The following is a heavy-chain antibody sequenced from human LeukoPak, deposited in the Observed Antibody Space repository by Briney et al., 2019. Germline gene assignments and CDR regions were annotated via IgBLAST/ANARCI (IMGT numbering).Heavy chain of an antibody. V-gene: IGHV4-34*01. D-gene: IGHD2/OR15-2a*01. CDR2: INHSGST. CDR3: ARSPFRGDYVDY. CDR1: GGSFSGYY. J-gene: IGHJ4*02. Sequence: SETLSLTCAVYGGSFSGYYWSWIRQPPGKGLEWIGHINHSGSTNYNPSLKSRVTISVDTSKNQFSLKLSSVTAADTAVYYCARSPFRGDYVDYWGQGTLVTVSS.